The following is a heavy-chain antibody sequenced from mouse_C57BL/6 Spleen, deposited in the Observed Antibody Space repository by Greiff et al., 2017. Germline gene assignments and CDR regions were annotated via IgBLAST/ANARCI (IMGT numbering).Heavy chain of an antibody. J-gene: IGHJ4*01. D-gene: IGHD1-1*01. Sequence: QVTLKVSGPGLLQSSQTLSLTCYFSGFSLSTSGMGVSWLRQPSGQGLEWLAHIYWDDDKRYHPSLKSRPTISKDTTSNRVFLKSTCVDSAVTATYSCALYFPDAMDFWGQGTSVTGPS. CDR1: GFSLSTSGMG. CDR3: ALYFPDAMDF. CDR2: IYWDDDK. V-gene: IGHV8-12*01.